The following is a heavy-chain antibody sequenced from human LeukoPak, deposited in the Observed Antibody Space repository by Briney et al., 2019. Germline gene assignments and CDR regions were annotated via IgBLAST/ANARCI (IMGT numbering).Heavy chain of an antibody. V-gene: IGHV3-48*01. Sequence: GGSLRLSCAASGFIFSQYSMNWVRQAPGKGLEWVSHIRSSSETFYADSVKGRFTISRDNARNSLYLQMNNLRGEDTAIYYCARDAGNSGYGCDLWGQGTLVTISS. CDR2: IRSSSET. D-gene: IGHD5-12*01. CDR3: ARDAGNSGYGCDL. CDR1: GFIFSQYS. J-gene: IGHJ5*02.